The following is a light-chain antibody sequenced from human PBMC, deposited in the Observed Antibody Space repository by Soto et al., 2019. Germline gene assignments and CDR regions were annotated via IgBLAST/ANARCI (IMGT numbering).Light chain of an antibody. CDR2: GAS. J-gene: IGKJ1*01. Sequence: DIQMTQSPPSLSASVGDRVTITCRASQGISTYLAWYQHKPGKVPRLLIYGASTLQSGVPSRFSGSGSGTDFTLTVSSLQTEDVATYYCQKYDSAPWTFGQGTKVEIK. CDR3: QKYDSAPWT. CDR1: QGISTY. V-gene: IGKV1-27*01.